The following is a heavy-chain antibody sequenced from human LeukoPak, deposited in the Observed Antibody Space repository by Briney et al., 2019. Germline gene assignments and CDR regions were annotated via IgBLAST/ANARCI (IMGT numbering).Heavy chain of an antibody. Sequence: SETLSLTCAVYGGSFSGYYWSWIRQPPGKGLEWIGEINHSGSTNYNPSLKSRVTISVDTSKNQFSLKLSSVTAADTAVYYCARGRVLLWFREKSPDNWFDPWGQGTLVTVSS. D-gene: IGHD3-10*01. J-gene: IGHJ5*02. V-gene: IGHV4-34*01. CDR3: ARGRVLLWFREKSPDNWFDP. CDR2: INHSGST. CDR1: GGSFSGYY.